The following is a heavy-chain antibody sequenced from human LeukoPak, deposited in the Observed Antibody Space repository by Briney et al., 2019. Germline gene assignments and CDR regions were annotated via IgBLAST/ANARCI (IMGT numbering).Heavy chain of an antibody. CDR2: ISGSGGST. V-gene: IGHV3-23*01. J-gene: IGHJ5*02. D-gene: IGHD2-2*01. CDR1: GFTFSSYA. CDR3: ARDIVVVPAAGFDP. Sequence: GGSLRLSCAASGFTFSSYAMSWVRPAQGMGLVWVSAISGSGGSTYYADSVKGRFTTSRDNSKNTLYLQMNSLRAEDTAVYYCARDIVVVPAAGFDPWGQGTLVTVSS.